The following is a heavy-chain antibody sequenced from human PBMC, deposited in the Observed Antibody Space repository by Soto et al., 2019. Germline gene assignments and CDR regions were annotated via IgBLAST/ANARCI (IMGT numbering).Heavy chain of an antibody. CDR2: IYWDDDK. D-gene: IGHD6-6*01. CDR1: GFSLSTDDVG. J-gene: IGHJ4*02. Sequence: EXGPTLVNRTHTLTLTCTFSGFSLSTDDVGVGWIRQPPGKALDWLAVIYWDDDKRYSPSLKSRLTITKYTSKNQVLLTMTNMDPVATATYFCARSKYSISSFDYWGQGALVTVYS. CDR3: ARSKYSISSFDY. V-gene: IGHV2-5*02.